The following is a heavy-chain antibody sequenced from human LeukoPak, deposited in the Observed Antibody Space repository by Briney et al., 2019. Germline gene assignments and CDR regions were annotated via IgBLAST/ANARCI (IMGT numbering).Heavy chain of an antibody. CDR3: ARWGLGPSFDY. CDR1: GFTFSGYS. D-gene: IGHD1-26*01. V-gene: IGHV3-21*01. Sequence: GGSLRLSCAASGFTFSGYSMTWVRQAPGKGLEWVSYIRAGSDYIYYADSVKGRFTISRDNAKNSLSLQMNSLRAEDTAVYYCARWGLGPSFDYWGQGTLVTVSS. CDR2: IRAGSDYI. J-gene: IGHJ4*02.